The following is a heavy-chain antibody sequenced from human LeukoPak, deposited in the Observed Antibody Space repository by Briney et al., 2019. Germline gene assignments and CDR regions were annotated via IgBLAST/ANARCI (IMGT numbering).Heavy chain of an antibody. V-gene: IGHV1-18*01. J-gene: IGHJ4*02. CDR3: ARLHSRRVTMVRGATYDY. CDR2: ISAYNGNT. CDR1: GYTFTSYG. D-gene: IGHD3-10*01. Sequence: ASVKVSCKASGYTFTSYGISWVRQAPGQGLEWMGWISAYNGNTNYAQKLQGRVTMTTDTSTRTAYMELRSLRSDDTAVYYCARLHSRRVTMVRGATYDYWGQGTLVTVSS.